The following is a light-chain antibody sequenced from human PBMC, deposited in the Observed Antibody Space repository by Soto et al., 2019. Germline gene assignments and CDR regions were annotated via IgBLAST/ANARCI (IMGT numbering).Light chain of an antibody. CDR2: EVT. J-gene: IGLJ3*02. Sequence: QSALTQPASVTGSPGQSITISCTGTSSDVGGYNRVSWYQQYPGTAPKHMNSEVTNRPSGVSYRFSASKSGNPASLNISGLQPEAEADYYCSSYTIRNPWVFGGGTQLTVL. CDR1: SSDVGGYNR. CDR3: SSYTIRNPWV. V-gene: IGLV2-14*01.